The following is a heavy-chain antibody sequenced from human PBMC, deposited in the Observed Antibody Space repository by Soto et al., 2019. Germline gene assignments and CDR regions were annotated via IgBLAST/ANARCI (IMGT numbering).Heavy chain of an antibody. J-gene: IGHJ4*02. Sequence: QITLKESGPTLVNPTQTRTLTCTFSGFSPSTSGVGVGWIRQPPGKALEWLALIYWDDDKRYSPSLKSRLTITNDTSKHQVGLTTTHMDPVDTATYYCAHTSGARLQLDYMGQGNLVTVSS. CDR2: IYWDDDK. D-gene: IGHD1-1*01. V-gene: IGHV2-5*02. CDR1: GFSPSTSGVG. CDR3: AHTSGARLQLDY.